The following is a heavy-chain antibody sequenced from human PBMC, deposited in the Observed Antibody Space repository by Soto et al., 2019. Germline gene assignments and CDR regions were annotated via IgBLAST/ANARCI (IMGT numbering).Heavy chain of an antibody. CDR3: ARAYGGNSDFDY. CDR1: EYTFTSYY. J-gene: IGHJ4*02. V-gene: IGHV1-46*01. CDR2: INPSGGST. D-gene: IGHD2-21*02. Sequence: GAAVKVSCKASEYTFTSYYMHWVRQAPGQGLEWMGIINPSGGSTSYAQKFQGRVTMTRDTSTSTVYMELSSLRSEDTAVYYCARAYGGNSDFDYWGQGTLVTVSS.